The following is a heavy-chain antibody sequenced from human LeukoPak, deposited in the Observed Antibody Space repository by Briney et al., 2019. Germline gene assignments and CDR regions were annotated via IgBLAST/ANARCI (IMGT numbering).Heavy chain of an antibody. Sequence: ASVTVSCKASVYTFTGSYMHWVRQAPGQGLEWMGWINPHSGDTNFAQKFQGRVTMTRETSISTAYMELSRLRSDDTAVYYCARQFEGGNSIDYWGQGTLVTVSS. V-gene: IGHV1-2*02. CDR2: INPHSGDT. CDR3: ARQFEGGNSIDY. CDR1: VYTFTGSY. D-gene: IGHD4-23*01. J-gene: IGHJ4*02.